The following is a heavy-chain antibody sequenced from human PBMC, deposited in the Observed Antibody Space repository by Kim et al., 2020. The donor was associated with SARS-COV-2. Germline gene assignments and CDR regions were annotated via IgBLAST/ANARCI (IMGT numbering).Heavy chain of an antibody. CDR3: ARHQRYRRGRYGAFYY. CDR1: GGSLSSSSCY. CDR2: TYYSGNT. Sequence: SETLSLTCTVSGGSLSSSSCYRGWIRQPPGMGLEWIGTTYYSGNTYYNPSLKSRVTISVDTSKNQLSLKLVSVTAADTAFYYGARHQRYRRGRYGAFYY. V-gene: IGHV4-39*01. D-gene: IGHD6-19*01. J-gene: IGHJ6*01.